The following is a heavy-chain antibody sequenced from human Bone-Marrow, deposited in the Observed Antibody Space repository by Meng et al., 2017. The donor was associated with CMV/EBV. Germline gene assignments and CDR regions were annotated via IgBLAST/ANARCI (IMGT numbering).Heavy chain of an antibody. Sequence: VQVVGSGGGLVKPGRSLRLSCAASGFTFSNAWMSWVRQAAGKGLEWVGRIKSKTDGGTTDYAAPVKGRFTISRDDSKNTLYLQMNSLKTEDTAVYYCTTDIAVAGTGGWGQGTLVTVSS. J-gene: IGHJ4*02. V-gene: IGHV3-15*01. CDR3: TTDIAVAGTGG. D-gene: IGHD6-19*01. CDR1: GFTFSNAW. CDR2: IKSKTDGGTT.